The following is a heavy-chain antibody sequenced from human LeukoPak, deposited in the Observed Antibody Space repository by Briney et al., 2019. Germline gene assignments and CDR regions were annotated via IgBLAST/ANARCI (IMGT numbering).Heavy chain of an antibody. Sequence: ASVKVSCKASGYTFTSYYMHWVRQAPGQGLERMGIINPSGGSTSYAQKFQGRVTMTRDTSTSTVYMELSSLRSEDTAVYYCARGRDWLRQYYYYYYGMDVWGQGTTVTVSS. D-gene: IGHD5-12*01. CDR2: INPSGGST. J-gene: IGHJ6*02. V-gene: IGHV1-46*01. CDR1: GYTFTSYY. CDR3: ARGRDWLRQYYYYYYGMDV.